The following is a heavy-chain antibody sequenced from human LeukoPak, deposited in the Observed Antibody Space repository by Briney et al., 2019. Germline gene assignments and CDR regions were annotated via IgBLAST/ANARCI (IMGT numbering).Heavy chain of an antibody. Sequence: PGGSLRLSCAASGFTFSSYGMHWVRQAPGKGLEWVSVISGSGGSTYYADSVKGRFTISRDNSKNTLYLQMNSLRAEDTAVYYCAKDGGLFADYPPRPADYWGQGTLVTVSS. J-gene: IGHJ4*02. CDR2: ISGSGGST. CDR1: GFTFSSYG. CDR3: AKDGGLFADYPPRPADY. D-gene: IGHD4/OR15-4a*01. V-gene: IGHV3-23*01.